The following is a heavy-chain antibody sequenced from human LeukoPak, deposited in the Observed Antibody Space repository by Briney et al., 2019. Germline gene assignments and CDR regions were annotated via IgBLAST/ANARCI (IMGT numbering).Heavy chain of an antibody. V-gene: IGHV3-53*01. J-gene: IGHJ4*02. CDR2: IYSGGDT. Sequence: GGSLRLSCAASGFTFSSNYMSWVRQAPGKGLEWVSGIYSGGDTYYADSVKGRFTISRDNSKNTLYLQMNSLRAEDTAVYYCARDLSTVTTLWGQGTLVTVSS. CDR3: ARDLSTVTTL. CDR1: GFTFSSNY. D-gene: IGHD4-17*01.